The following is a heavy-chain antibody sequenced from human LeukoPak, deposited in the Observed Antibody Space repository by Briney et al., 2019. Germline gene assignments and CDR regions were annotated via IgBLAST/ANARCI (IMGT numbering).Heavy chain of an antibody. CDR2: IYYSGST. D-gene: IGHD3-22*01. J-gene: IGHJ4*02. CDR3: AREGDYYDSSGFNY. Sequence: SETLSLTCTVPGGSISSYYWSWIRQPPGKGLEWIGYIYYSGSTNYNPSLKSRVTISVDTSRNQFSLKLSSVTAADTAVYYCAREGDYYDSSGFNYWGQGTLVTVSS. V-gene: IGHV4-59*01. CDR1: GGSISSYY.